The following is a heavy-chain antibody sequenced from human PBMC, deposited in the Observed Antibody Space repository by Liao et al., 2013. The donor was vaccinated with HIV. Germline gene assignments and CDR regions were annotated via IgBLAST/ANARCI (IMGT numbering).Heavy chain of an antibody. CDR1: GGSLSSGSYY. J-gene: IGHJ5*02. V-gene: IGHV4-61*02. CDR2: IYTSGST. CDR3: ARGDLRGWNYAPDWFDP. D-gene: IGHD1-7*01. Sequence: GGSLSSGSYYWSWIRQPAGKGLEWIGRIYTSGSTSYNPSLKSRVTISVDTSKNQFSLKLSSVTAADTAVYYCARGDLRGWNYAPDWFDPWGQGTLVTVSS.